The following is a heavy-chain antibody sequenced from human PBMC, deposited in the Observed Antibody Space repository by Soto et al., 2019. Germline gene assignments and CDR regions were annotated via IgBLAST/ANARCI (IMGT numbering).Heavy chain of an antibody. Sequence: PGGSRRRSCAASGFTFNDYAMSWVRQAPGKGLEWVSGISGSGSYTYFADSVKGRFTISRDNSKNTLSLQMSSLRAEDTAVYYCAKSASGYYKLIDYWGQGTLVTVSS. J-gene: IGHJ4*02. CDR1: GFTFNDYA. CDR2: ISGSGSYT. CDR3: AKSASGYYKLIDY. D-gene: IGHD5-12*01. V-gene: IGHV3-23*01.